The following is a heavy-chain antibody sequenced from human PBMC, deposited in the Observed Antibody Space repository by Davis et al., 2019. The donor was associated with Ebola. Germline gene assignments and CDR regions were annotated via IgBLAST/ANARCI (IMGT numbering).Heavy chain of an antibody. CDR1: GFTFSSYA. J-gene: IGHJ4*02. D-gene: IGHD2-21*01. Sequence: GESLKISCAASGFTFSSYAMHWVRQAPGKGLEWVAVISYDGSNKYYADSVKGRFTISRDNAKNSLYLQMNSLRAEDTALYHCARVLGGKYCGGDCYSSEYYFDYWGQGTLVTVSS. CDR3: ARVLGGKYCGGDCYSSEYYFDY. V-gene: IGHV3-30-3*01. CDR2: ISYDGSNK.